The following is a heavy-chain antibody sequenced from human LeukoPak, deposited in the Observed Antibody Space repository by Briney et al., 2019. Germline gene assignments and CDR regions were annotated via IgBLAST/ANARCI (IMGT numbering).Heavy chain of an antibody. J-gene: IGHJ4*02. CDR1: GFTFRNYG. CDR3: ATTGQLSF. Sequence: PGRSLRLSCAASGFTFRNYGIHWVRQAPGKGLEWVANIKHDGSDKYYVDSVRGRFSISRDNAKNSLYLQMNSLRAEDTAVYYCATTGQLSFWGQGTLVTVSS. D-gene: IGHD4-17*01. V-gene: IGHV3-7*05. CDR2: IKHDGSDK.